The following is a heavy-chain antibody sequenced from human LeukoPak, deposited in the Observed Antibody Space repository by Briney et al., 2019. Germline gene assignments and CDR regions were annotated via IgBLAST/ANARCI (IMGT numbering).Heavy chain of an antibody. D-gene: IGHD1-7*01. Sequence: GESLKISCKASGYTFTSYDINWVRQATGQGLEWMGWMNPNSGNTGYAQKFQGRVTMTRNTSISTAYMELSSLRSEDTAVYYCARGTGTLAQNYYYYYMDVWGKGTTVTVSS. CDR3: ARGTGTLAQNYYYYYMDV. CDR2: MNPNSGNT. J-gene: IGHJ6*03. CDR1: GYTFTSYD. V-gene: IGHV1-8*01.